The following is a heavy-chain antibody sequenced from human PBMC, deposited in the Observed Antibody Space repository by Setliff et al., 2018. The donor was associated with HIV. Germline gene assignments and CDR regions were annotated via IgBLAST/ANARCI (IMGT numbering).Heavy chain of an antibody. CDR3: AKDSRPGVRGVITPIDY. J-gene: IGHJ4*02. CDR2: ISSSGGST. V-gene: IGHV3-23*01. D-gene: IGHD3-10*01. CDR1: EFTFSSYA. Sequence: PGGSLRLSCAASEFTFSSYAMSWVRQAPGKGLEWVSGISSSGGSTYYADSVKGRFTISRDNSKNTLYVQMNSLRAEDTAVYYCAKDSRPGVRGVITPIDYWGQGTLVTVSS.